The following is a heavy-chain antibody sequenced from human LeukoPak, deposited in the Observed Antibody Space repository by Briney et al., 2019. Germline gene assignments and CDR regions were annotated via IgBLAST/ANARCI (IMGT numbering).Heavy chain of an antibody. Sequence: SETLSLTCAVYGGSFSGYYWSWIRQPPGKGLEWIGEINHSGSTNYNPSLKSRVTISVDTSKNQFSLKLSSVTAADTAVYYCAREKAGTLFNWGQGTLVTVPS. CDR1: GGSFSGYY. D-gene: IGHD6-13*01. CDR2: INHSGST. CDR3: AREKAGTLFN. V-gene: IGHV4-34*01. J-gene: IGHJ4*02.